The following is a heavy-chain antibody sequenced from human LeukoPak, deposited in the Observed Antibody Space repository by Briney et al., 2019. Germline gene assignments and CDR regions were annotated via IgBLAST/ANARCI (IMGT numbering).Heavy chain of an antibody. V-gene: IGHV1-8*01. J-gene: IGHJ4*02. Sequence: ASVKVSCKASGYTFTSHDINWVRQATGQGLEWMGWMNPNSGNTGYAQKFQGRVTMTRNTSISTAYMELSSLRSEDTAVYYCARGRRLGYCSGGSCCSGYWGQGTLVTVSS. CDR1: GYTFTSHD. CDR2: MNPNSGNT. CDR3: ARGRRLGYCSGGSCCSGY. D-gene: IGHD2-15*01.